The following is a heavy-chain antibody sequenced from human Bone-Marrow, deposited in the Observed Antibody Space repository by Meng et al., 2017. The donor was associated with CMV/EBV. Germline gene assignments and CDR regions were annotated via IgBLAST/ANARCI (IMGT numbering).Heavy chain of an antibody. Sequence: QITLKESGPTLVKLTQTLTLTCTFSGFSLRTSGVGVGWIRQPPGNALEWLALIYWDDDKRYSPSLKSRRTITKDTSKTQVVLTMTNMDPVDTATYYCAHRRYGDYDDAFDICGQGTLCSVSS. J-gene: IGHJ3*02. CDR3: AHRRYGDYDDAFDI. CDR2: IYWDDDK. D-gene: IGHD4-17*01. V-gene: IGHV2-5*02. CDR1: GFSLRTSGVG.